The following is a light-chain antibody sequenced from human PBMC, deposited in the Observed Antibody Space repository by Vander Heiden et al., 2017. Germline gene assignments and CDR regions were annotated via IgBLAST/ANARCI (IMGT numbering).Light chain of an antibody. J-gene: IGKJ4*01. V-gene: IGKV1-39*01. CDR3: QQSYSNPLT. Sequence: DIQLTQAPTSLSVSVGDRVTITVPASQSISILLNWYQQKPGKAPKLLIYAAFRLQSSVPSRCSGSGSRKDITLTISSMQQEDFADYYCQQSYSNPLTFGGGTKVEIK. CDR1: QSISIL. CDR2: AAF.